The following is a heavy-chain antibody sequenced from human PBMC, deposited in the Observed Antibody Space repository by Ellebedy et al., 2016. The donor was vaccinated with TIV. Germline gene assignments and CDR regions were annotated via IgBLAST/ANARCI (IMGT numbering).Heavy chain of an antibody. Sequence: PGGSLRLSCAASGFTFRSYWMSWVRQAPGKGLEWVANIQQDGSEKYYADSVKGRFIISRDNSKNTLYLQMNSLRAEDTAVYYCARDLDVGYDSSGYYSGFDYWGQGTLVTVSS. V-gene: IGHV3-7*01. CDR2: IQQDGSEK. CDR3: ARDLDVGYDSSGYYSGFDY. CDR1: GFTFRSYW. J-gene: IGHJ4*02. D-gene: IGHD3-22*01.